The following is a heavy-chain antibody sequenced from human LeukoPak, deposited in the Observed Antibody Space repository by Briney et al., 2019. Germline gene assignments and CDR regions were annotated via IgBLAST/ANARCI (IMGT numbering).Heavy chain of an antibody. J-gene: IGHJ4*02. D-gene: IGHD3-10*01. CDR2: IYDSNS. CDR1: GASIDGSHW. CDR3: AGTENYGSGPDF. V-gene: IGHV4-4*02. Sequence: SGTLSLICAVSGASIDGSHWWSWVRQSPGKGLEWIGEIYDSNSVYHPSLKSRVTISVDRSRNHLSLNLSSVTAADTAVYYCAGTENYGSGPDFWGRGTLVTVSS.